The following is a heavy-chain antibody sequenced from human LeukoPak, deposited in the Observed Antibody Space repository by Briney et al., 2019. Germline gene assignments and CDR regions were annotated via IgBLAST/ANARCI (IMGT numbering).Heavy chain of an antibody. V-gene: IGHV3-21*04. Sequence: PGGSLRLSCAASGFTFSSYSMNWVRQAPGKGLEWVSSISSSSSYIYYADSVKGRFTISRDNSKNTLYLQMNSLRAEDSAVYYCAKHYGDYTSYFDYWGQGTLVTVSS. CDR1: GFTFSSYS. CDR3: AKHYGDYTSYFDY. CDR2: ISSSSSYI. J-gene: IGHJ4*02. D-gene: IGHD4-17*01.